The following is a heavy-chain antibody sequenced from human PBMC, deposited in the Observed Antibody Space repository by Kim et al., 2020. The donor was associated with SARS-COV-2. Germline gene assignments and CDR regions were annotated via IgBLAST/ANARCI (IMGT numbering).Heavy chain of an antibody. CDR3: ARDSEGGVANYYYYGMDV. D-gene: IGHD2-8*02. J-gene: IGHJ6*02. Sequence: SVKVSCKASGGTFSSYAISWVRQAPGQGLEWMGRIIPILGIANYAQKFQGRVTITADKSTSTAYMELSSLRSEDTAVYYCARDSEGGVANYYYYGMDVWGQGTTVTVSS. CDR1: GGTFSSYA. V-gene: IGHV1-69*04. CDR2: IIPILGIA.